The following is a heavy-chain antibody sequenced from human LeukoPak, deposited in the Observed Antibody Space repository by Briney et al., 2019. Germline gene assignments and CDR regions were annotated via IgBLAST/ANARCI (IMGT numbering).Heavy chain of an antibody. Sequence: PSETLSLTRTVSGGSISSYYWSWIRQPPGKGLEWIGYIYYSGSTNYNPSLKSRVTISVDTSKNQFSLKLSSVTAADTAVYYCARDLDGYNNWFDPWGQGTLVTVSS. V-gene: IGHV4-59*12. CDR1: GGSISSYY. CDR3: ARDLDGYNNWFDP. D-gene: IGHD5-24*01. J-gene: IGHJ5*02. CDR2: IYYSGST.